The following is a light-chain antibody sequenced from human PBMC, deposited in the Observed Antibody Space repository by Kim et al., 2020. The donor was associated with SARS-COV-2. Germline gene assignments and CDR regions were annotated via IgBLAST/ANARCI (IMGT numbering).Light chain of an antibody. CDR3: NSRDSSANHVV. V-gene: IGLV3-19*01. Sequence: ALGQTVRITCQGDTLRNYDASWFQQKAGQAPVLVIYGKTNRPSGIPDRFSGSSSGNTASLTITGAQAEDEADYYCNSRDSSANHVVFGGGTQLTVL. J-gene: IGLJ2*01. CDR2: GKT. CDR1: TLRNYD.